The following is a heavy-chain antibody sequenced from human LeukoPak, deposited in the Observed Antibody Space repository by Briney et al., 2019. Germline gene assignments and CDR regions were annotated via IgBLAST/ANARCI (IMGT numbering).Heavy chain of an antibody. Sequence: GGSLRLSCAASGFTFSTYNMNWVRQAPGKGLEWVSHITSSSTNIYYADSVKGRFTISRDNAKNALSLQMDSVRDEDTAVYYCATSGNYYLNYWGQGTLVTVSS. J-gene: IGHJ4*02. CDR2: ITSSSTNI. D-gene: IGHD1-26*01. CDR3: ATSGNYYLNY. V-gene: IGHV3-48*02. CDR1: GFTFSTYN.